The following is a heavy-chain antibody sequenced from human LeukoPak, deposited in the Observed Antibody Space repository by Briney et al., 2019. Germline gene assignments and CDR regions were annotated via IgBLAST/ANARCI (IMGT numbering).Heavy chain of an antibody. D-gene: IGHD2-15*01. CDR3: AREYCSGGSCFDY. CDR1: GGSISSSSYY. J-gene: IGHJ4*02. CDR2: IYYSGST. Sequence: SETLSLTCTVSGGSISSSSYYWGWIRQPPGTGLEWIGSIYYSGSTYYNPSLKSRVTISVDTSKNQFSLKLSSVTAADTAVYYCAREYCSGGSCFDYWGQGTLVTVSS. V-gene: IGHV4-39*07.